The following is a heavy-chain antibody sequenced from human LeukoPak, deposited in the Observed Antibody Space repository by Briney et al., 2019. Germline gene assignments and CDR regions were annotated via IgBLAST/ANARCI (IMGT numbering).Heavy chain of an antibody. CDR3: AKDTTRVGLDQ. J-gene: IGHJ4*02. CDR2: ISSDGSHK. D-gene: IGHD1-14*01. CDR1: GFTFGSSG. Sequence: GGYLRLYCAASGFTFGSSGMHWVRQAPGKGLEWVALISSDGSHKYHADYVKGRFTISRDNSKNTLYLQMNSLRAEDTAVYYCAKDTTRVGLDQWGQGTLVTVSS. V-gene: IGHV3-30*18.